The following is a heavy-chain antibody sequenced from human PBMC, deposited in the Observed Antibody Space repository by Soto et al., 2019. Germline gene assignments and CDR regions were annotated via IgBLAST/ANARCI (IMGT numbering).Heavy chain of an antibody. Sequence: ASVKVSCKASGGTFSSYAISGVRQAPGQGLEWMGGIIPIFGTANYAQKFQGRVTITADESTSTAYMELSSLRSEDTAVYYCARGLITGSQYSGGWYYFDSWGQGTQVTVSX. V-gene: IGHV1-69*13. CDR3: ARGLITGSQYSGGWYYFDS. CDR2: IIPIFGTA. J-gene: IGHJ4*02. D-gene: IGHD1-26*01. CDR1: GGTFSSYA.